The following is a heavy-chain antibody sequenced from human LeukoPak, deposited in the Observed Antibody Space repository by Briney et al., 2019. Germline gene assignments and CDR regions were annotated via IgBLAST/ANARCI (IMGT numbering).Heavy chain of an antibody. Sequence: ASVKVSCKASGYTFIGFDINWVRQATGQGLEWMGWMNPKSGNTGYAQKFQGRVTMTRNTSISTAYMELSSLRSEDTAVYYCARDGEDIVVVVAATAGGQLDYWGQGTLVTVSS. CDR2: MNPKSGNT. V-gene: IGHV1-8*01. D-gene: IGHD2-15*01. CDR3: ARDGEDIVVVVAATAGGQLDY. CDR1: GYTFIGFD. J-gene: IGHJ4*02.